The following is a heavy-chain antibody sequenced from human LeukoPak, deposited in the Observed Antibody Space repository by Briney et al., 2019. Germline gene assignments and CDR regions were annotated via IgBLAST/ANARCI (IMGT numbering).Heavy chain of an antibody. Sequence: PEGSLRLSCAASGFTFSSYWMSWVRQAPGKGLEWVANIRQDGSEKYYVDSVKGRFTISRDNAKNSLYLQMNSLRAEDTAVYYCTRDPPSSGWSLDYWGQGILVTVSS. D-gene: IGHD6-19*01. CDR1: GFTFSSYW. J-gene: IGHJ4*02. CDR3: TRDPPSSGWSLDY. CDR2: IRQDGSEK. V-gene: IGHV3-7*01.